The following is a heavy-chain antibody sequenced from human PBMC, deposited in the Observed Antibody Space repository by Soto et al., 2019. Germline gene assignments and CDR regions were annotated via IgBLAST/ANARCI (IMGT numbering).Heavy chain of an antibody. CDR1: GVSFSTYG. J-gene: IGHJ4*02. CDR2: ISNDGSNK. V-gene: IGHV3-30*03. CDR3: ATGFGNYWAFDY. Sequence: GGSLRLSCAASGVSFSTYGMHWVRQAPGKGLEWVAFISNDGSNKYYADSVKGRFTISRDNSKNTLYLQMNSLRAEDTAVYYCATGFGNYWAFDYWGQGTLVTVSS. D-gene: IGHD1-26*01.